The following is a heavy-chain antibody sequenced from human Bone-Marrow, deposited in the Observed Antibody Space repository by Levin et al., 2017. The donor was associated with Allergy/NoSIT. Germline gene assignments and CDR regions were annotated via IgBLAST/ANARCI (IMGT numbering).Heavy chain of an antibody. CDR1: GYVFTDYY. V-gene: IGHV1-2*02. D-gene: IGHD3-16*01. CDR3: VRAYYDGRGINSGDY. CDR2: LNPNTGAT. J-gene: IGHJ4*02. Sequence: GASVKVSCQASGYVFTDYYIQWVRQAPGQGFEWMAWLNPNTGATTFAQNFQGRLTLTRDTSISTAYMELGGVTSDDPAIYYCVRAYYDGRGINSGDYWGQGTLVTVSS.